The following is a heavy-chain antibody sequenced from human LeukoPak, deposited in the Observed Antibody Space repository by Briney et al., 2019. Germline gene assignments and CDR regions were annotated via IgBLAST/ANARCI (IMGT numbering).Heavy chain of an antibody. D-gene: IGHD6-19*01. CDR3: ARDIAVGKRNYYYYMDV. CDR2: IYTSGST. V-gene: IGHV4-4*07. Sequence: SETLSLTCTVSGGSINSYCWSWIRQPAGKGLEWIGRIYTSGSTNYNPSLKSRITMSVDASKNQFSLKLRSVTAADTAVYYCARDIAVGKRNYYYYMDVWGKGTTVTISS. CDR1: GGSINSYC. J-gene: IGHJ6*03.